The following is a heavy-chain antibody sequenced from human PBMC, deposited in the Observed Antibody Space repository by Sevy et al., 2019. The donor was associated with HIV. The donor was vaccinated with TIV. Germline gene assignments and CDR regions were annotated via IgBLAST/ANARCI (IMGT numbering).Heavy chain of an antibody. V-gene: IGHV3-23*01. CDR2: FSFGCGRI. CDR3: AREGCTQPHDY. CDR1: GFTFAKYS. J-gene: IGHJ4*02. D-gene: IGHD2-8*01. Sequence: GGSLRLSCAASGFTFAKYSMSWVRQAPGKGLEWVSTFSFGCGRINYADSVKGRFTISRDDSKNKLFLQMNSLRAEDTATYFCAREGCTQPHDYWGQGTLVTASS.